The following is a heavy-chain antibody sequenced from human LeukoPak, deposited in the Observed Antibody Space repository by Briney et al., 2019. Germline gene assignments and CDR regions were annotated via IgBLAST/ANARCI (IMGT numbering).Heavy chain of an antibody. CDR3: AKDSVVVVAATEKWYEYFQH. D-gene: IGHD2-15*01. Sequence: PGGSLRLSCAASGFTFSSYAMSWVRQAPGKGLEWVSTISGSGAGTYYADSVKGRFTISRDNSKNTLYLQMNSLGAEDTAVYYCAKDSVVVVAATEKWYEYFQHWGQGTLVTVSS. CDR1: GFTFSSYA. J-gene: IGHJ1*01. CDR2: ISGSGAGT. V-gene: IGHV3-23*01.